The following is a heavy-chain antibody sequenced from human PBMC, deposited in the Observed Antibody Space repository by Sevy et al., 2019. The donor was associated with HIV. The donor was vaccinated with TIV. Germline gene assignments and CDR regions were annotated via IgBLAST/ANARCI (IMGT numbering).Heavy chain of an antibody. J-gene: IGHJ4*02. D-gene: IGHD1-1*01. CDR3: SRVLGWAAPKQLYY. V-gene: IGHV3-49*03. Sequence: GGSLRLSCTGSGFTFGDCAMSWFRQAPGKGLEWVGFIRSRAYGGTTEYAASVKGRFTISRDDSKSIAYLQMNSLKTEDTAVYYCSRVLGWAAPKQLYYWGQGTLVTVSS. CDR2: IRSRAYGGTT. CDR1: GFTFGDCA.